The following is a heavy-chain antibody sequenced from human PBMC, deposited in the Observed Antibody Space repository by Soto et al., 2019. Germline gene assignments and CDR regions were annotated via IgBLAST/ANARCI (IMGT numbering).Heavy chain of an antibody. V-gene: IGHV1-46*01. D-gene: IGHD4-4*01. CDR3: ARDPHPYSIPENPFDY. CDR1: GYTFTSYY. CDR2: INPSGGST. Sequence: ASVKVSCKASGYTFTSYYIHWVRQAPGQGLEWMGIINPSGGSTSYAQKFQGRVTMTRDTSTSTVYMELSSLRSEDTAVYYCARDPHPYSIPENPFDYWGQGTLVTVSS. J-gene: IGHJ4*02.